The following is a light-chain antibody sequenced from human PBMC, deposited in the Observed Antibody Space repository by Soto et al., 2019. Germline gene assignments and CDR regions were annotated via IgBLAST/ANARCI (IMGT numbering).Light chain of an antibody. CDR3: QSYDSSLSGFYV. Sequence: QSVLTQPPSVSGAXXXRVTXXXTXSSSNIGAGYDVHWYQQLPGTAPKLLIYGNSNRPSGVPDRFSGSKSGTSASLAITGLQAEDEADYYCQSYDSSLSGFYVFGTGTKLTVL. V-gene: IGLV1-40*01. J-gene: IGLJ1*01. CDR1: SSNIGAGYD. CDR2: GNS.